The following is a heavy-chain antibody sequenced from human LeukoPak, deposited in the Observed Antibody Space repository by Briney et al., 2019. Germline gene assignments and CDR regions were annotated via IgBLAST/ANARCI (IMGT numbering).Heavy chain of an antibody. J-gene: IGHJ3*02. V-gene: IGHV3-48*02. Sequence: GGSLRLSCAASGFTFSSYSMNWVRQAPGKGLEWVSYISSSSSTIYYADSVKGRFPISRDNAKNSLYLQMNSLRDEDTAVYYCARDLGSSGYHDAFDIWGQGTMVTVSS. D-gene: IGHD3-22*01. CDR2: ISSSSSTI. CDR1: GFTFSSYS. CDR3: ARDLGSSGYHDAFDI.